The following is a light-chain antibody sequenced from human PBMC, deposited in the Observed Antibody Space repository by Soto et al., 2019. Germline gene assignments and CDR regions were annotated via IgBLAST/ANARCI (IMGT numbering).Light chain of an antibody. Sequence: MTQSPASLSASTGDRATLSCRASQGVSSYLAWYQQKPGQAPKLLIYGASTRQTGIPARFSGSGSGTEFTLTISCLQSEDFAIYYCQQANSLPLTFGQGTKVDIK. J-gene: IGKJ1*01. CDR1: QGVSSY. V-gene: IGKV3-15*01. CDR2: GAS. CDR3: QQANSLPLT.